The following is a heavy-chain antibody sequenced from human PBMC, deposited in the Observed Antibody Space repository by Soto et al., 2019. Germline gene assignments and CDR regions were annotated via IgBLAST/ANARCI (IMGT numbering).Heavy chain of an antibody. J-gene: IGHJ4*02. V-gene: IGHV3-23*01. CDR3: AKDSHSFNN. D-gene: IGHD4-4*01. Sequence: PGGSLRLSCAASGFTFSSHTMSWVRQAPGKGLEWVSAVTKSGDNTFYADPVKGRFTISRDNSKNTLYLQLNGLRAEDTAVYYCAKDSHSFNNWGQGTLVTVSS. CDR2: VTKSGDNT. CDR1: GFTFSSHT.